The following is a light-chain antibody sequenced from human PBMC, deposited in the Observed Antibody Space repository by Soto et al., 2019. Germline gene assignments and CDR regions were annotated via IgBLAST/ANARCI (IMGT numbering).Light chain of an antibody. CDR1: QTISIW. CDR3: QHYNSYSEA. J-gene: IGKJ1*01. CDR2: KAS. V-gene: IGKV1-5*03. Sequence: DIQMTQSPSTLSGSVGDRVTITCRASQTISIWLAWYQQKPGKAPKLLIYKASNLKSGVPSRFSGSGSGTEFTLTIRSLQPDDFATYYCQHYNSYSEACGQGTKVELK.